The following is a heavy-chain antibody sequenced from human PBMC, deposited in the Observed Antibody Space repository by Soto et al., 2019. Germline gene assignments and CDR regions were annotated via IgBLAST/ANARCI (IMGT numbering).Heavy chain of an antibody. CDR1: CGSITRGVYY. V-gene: IGHV4-31*03. CDR2: IYYRVST. D-gene: IGHD2-21*02. CDR3: ARRYGGNSGDY. J-gene: IGHJ4*01. Sequence: QVQLQESGPGLVKPSQTLSLTCTVSCGSITRGVYYCIWIRQQPGKGLEWIGYIYYRVSTYYNPYTKSRVTISVDTSKNQFSLKLSSVTAADTAVYYCARRYGGNSGDYWGHGTLVTVSS.